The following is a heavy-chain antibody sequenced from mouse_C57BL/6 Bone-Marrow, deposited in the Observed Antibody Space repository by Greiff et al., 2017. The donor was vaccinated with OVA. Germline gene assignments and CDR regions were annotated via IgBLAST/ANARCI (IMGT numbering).Heavy chain of an antibody. CDR3: AREDDYDLGDY. Sequence: EVKLQESGPELVKPGASVKMSCKASGYTFTDYNMHWVKQSHGKSLEWIGYINPNNGGTSYNQKFKGKATLTVNKSSSTAYMELRSLTSEDSAVYYCAREDDYDLGDYWGQGTTLTVSS. CDR1: GYTFTDYN. V-gene: IGHV1-22*01. D-gene: IGHD2-4*01. J-gene: IGHJ2*01. CDR2: INPNNGGT.